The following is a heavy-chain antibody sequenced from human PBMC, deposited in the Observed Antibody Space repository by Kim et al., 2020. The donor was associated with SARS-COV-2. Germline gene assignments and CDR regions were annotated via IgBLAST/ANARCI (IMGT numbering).Heavy chain of an antibody. CDR2: INNVGSAT. CDR3: VRGSGNFSYGKGA. Sequence: GGSLRLSCAASGFTFSSFWMHWVRQAPGTGLMWVSRINNVGSATIYADSVKGRFTISRDNAKSTLYLQMNSLRVEDTAVYYCVRGSGNFSYGKGAWGQGTTVSVSS. CDR1: GFTFSSFW. D-gene: IGHD5-18*01. J-gene: IGHJ6*02. V-gene: IGHV3-74*01.